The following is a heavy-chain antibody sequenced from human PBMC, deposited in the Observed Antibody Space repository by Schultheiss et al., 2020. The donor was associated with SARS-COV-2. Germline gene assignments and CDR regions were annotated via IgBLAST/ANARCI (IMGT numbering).Heavy chain of an antibody. CDR2: IYYSGST. CDR1: GGSISNGAYY. CDR3: AREGGSYDHAFDI. V-gene: IGHV4-31*03. Sequence: SETLSLTCTVSGGSISNGAYYWSWIRQHPGKGLEWIGYIYYSGSTYYNPSLKSRVTISVDTSSYHFSLKLSSVTAADTAVYYCAREGGSYDHAFDIWGQGTMVTVSS. D-gene: IGHD1-26*01. J-gene: IGHJ3*02.